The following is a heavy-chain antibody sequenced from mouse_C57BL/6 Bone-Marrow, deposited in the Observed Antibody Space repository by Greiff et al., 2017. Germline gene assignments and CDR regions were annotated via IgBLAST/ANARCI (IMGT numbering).Heavy chain of an antibody. CDR3: ARHERYYDYEGYFDY. V-gene: IGHV1-62-2*01. Sequence: VQLQESGAELVKPGASVKLSCKASGYIFTEYTIHWVKQRSGQGLEWIGWFYPGSGSIKYNERFKDKATLTADKSSITVCMELSRLTSEDSAVYFCARHERYYDYEGYFDYWGQGTTLTVSS. CDR1: GYIFTEYT. J-gene: IGHJ2*01. CDR2: FYPGSGSI. D-gene: IGHD2-4*01.